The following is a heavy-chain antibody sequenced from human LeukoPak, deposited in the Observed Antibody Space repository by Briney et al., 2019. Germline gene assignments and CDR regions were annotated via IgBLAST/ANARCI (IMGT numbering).Heavy chain of an antibody. D-gene: IGHD3/OR15-3a*01. J-gene: IGHJ4*02. CDR1: GGSFSGYY. CDR3: ARQTGSGLFILP. CDR2: ISHSGST. Sequence: PSETLSLTCGVYGGSFSGYYWTWIRRPPGKGLEWIGEISHSGSTNYNPSLKSRVTISVDTSKNRFSLKLTSVTAADTAVYYCARQTGSGLFILPGGQGTLVTVSS. V-gene: IGHV4-34*01.